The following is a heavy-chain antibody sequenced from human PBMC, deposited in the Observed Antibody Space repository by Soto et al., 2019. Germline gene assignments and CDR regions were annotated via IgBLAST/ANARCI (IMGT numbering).Heavy chain of an antibody. CDR2: IFHSGST. Sequence: QVQLQESGPGLVKPSETLSLTCTVSGGSISGGIYYWSWVRQSPGKGLEWIGYIFHSGSTFYNPFLGSRVTISVDTSKNQFSLRLSSLTAADTAVYYCAREIIPLTTDWYFGLWGRGTLVTVSS. D-gene: IGHD4-17*01. CDR3: AREIIPLTTDWYFGL. V-gene: IGHV4-30-4*01. CDR1: GGSISGGIYY. J-gene: IGHJ2*01.